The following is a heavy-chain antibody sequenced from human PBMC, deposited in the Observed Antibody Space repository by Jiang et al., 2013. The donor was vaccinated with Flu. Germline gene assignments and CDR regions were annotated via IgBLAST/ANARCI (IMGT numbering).Heavy chain of an antibody. V-gene: IGHV1-46*01. Sequence: GAEVKKPGASVKISCKASGYTFSSFYIHWVRQAPGRGLEWMAIIDPGSGTTTYAQLFQGRVTMTTDASTSTVNMELEGLRSDDTAVYYCARGGYTRSSRAGPLGYWGQGTLVTVSS. J-gene: IGHJ4*02. CDR3: ARGGYTRSSRAGPLGY. CDR1: GYTFSSFY. CDR2: IDPGSGTT. D-gene: IGHD2-2*02.